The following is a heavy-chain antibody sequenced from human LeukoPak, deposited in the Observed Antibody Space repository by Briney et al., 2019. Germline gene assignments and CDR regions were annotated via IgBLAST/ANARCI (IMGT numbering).Heavy chain of an antibody. Sequence: GASVKVSCKASGYTFTTYDVNWVRQAPGQGLEWMGWMNPYSGNTGYAQKFQGRVTMTRDTSINTAYLELNSLTSEDTAVYYCARDGSSLWGLDYWGQGTLVTVSS. CDR2: MNPYSGNT. J-gene: IGHJ4*02. CDR3: ARDGSSLWGLDY. CDR1: GYTFTTYD. V-gene: IGHV1-8*01. D-gene: IGHD6-19*01.